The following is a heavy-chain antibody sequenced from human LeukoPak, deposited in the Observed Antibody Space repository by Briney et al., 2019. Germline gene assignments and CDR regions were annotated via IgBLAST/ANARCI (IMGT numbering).Heavy chain of an antibody. D-gene: IGHD1-26*01. CDR1: GFTFSTYS. CDR2: ISSSSSI. Sequence: GGSLRLSCAASGFTFSTYSMNWVRQAPGKGLEWVSYISSSSSIYYADSVKGRFAISRDNAKNSLYLQMNSLRAEDASVYYCARGGVGATSGFDSWGQGTLVTVSS. V-gene: IGHV3-48*01. J-gene: IGHJ4*02. CDR3: ARGGVGATSGFDS.